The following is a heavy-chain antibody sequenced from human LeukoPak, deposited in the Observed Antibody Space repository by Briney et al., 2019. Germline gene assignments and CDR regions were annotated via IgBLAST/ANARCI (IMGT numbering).Heavy chain of an antibody. D-gene: IGHD3-22*01. V-gene: IGHV3-30-3*01. CDR1: GFTFSSYA. CDR2: ISYDGSNK. CDR3: PRDKMIVVALDY. J-gene: IGHJ4*02. Sequence: GGSLRLSCAASGFTFSSYAMHWVRQAPGKGLEWVAVISYDGSNKYYADSVKGRFTISRDNSKNTLYLQMNSLTPETTPVYSGPRDKMIVVALDYWGQGTLVTASS.